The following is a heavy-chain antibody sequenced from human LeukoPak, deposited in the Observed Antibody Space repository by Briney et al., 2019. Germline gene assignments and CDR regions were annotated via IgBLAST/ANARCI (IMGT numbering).Heavy chain of an antibody. Sequence: SETLSVTCAVSVGSITSGAWWSWVRQPPGKGLEWIGQIYHGDFTNYNPSLKSRGTISLDTTTNQFSLNLSSVPAADTAVYYCARDISRVPAYPGDGMDVWGQGTTVTVSS. V-gene: IGHV4-4*02. D-gene: IGHD3-16*01. CDR1: VGSITSGAW. J-gene: IGHJ6*02. CDR3: ARDISRVPAYPGDGMDV. CDR2: IYHGDFT.